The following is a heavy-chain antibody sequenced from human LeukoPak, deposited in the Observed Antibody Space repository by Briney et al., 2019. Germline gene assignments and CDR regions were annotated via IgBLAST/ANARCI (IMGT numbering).Heavy chain of an antibody. Sequence: ASVKVSCKASGYTFTGYYMHWVRQAPGQGLEWMGWINPNSGGTNYAQKFQGRVTMTRNTSISTAYMELSSLRSEDTAVYYCARGIAVEDAFDIWGQGTMVTVSS. CDR2: INPNSGGT. CDR3: ARGIAVEDAFDI. V-gene: IGHV1-2*02. D-gene: IGHD6-19*01. J-gene: IGHJ3*02. CDR1: GYTFTGYY.